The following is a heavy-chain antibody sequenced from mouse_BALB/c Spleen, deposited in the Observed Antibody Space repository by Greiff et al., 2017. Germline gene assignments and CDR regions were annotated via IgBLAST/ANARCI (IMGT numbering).Heavy chain of an antibody. D-gene: IGHD1-1*01. CDR1: GYSFTGYY. V-gene: IGHV1-31*01. CDR3: ASDGSYYAMDY. J-gene: IGHJ4*01. Sequence: VQLQQSGPELVKPGASVKISCKASGYSFTGYYMHWVKQSHVKSLEWIGRINPYNGATSYNQNFKDKASLTVDKSSSTAYMELHSLTSEDSAVYYCASDGSYYAMDYWGQGTSVTVSS. CDR2: INPYNGAT.